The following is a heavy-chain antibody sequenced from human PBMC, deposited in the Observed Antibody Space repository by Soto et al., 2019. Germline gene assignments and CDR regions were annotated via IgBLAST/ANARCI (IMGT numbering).Heavy chain of an antibody. V-gene: IGHV3-23*01. Sequence: GGSLRLSCAASGFTFSSYSMSWVRQAPGKGLEWVSAISGSGGSTYYADSVKGRFTISRDNSKNTLYLQMNSLRAEDTAVYYCAKTKGWDIVEYFDYWGQGTLVTVS. D-gene: IGHD2-15*01. J-gene: IGHJ4*02. CDR2: ISGSGGST. CDR1: GFTFSSYS. CDR3: AKTKGWDIVEYFDY.